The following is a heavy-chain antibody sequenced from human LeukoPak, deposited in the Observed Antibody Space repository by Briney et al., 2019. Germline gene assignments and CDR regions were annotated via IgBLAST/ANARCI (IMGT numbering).Heavy chain of an antibody. CDR2: ISWNSGSM. D-gene: IGHD6-25*01. CDR3: AKDFTFYTSGTWSFIDY. V-gene: IGHV3-9*01. Sequence: SLRLSCAASGFTFDDYAMHWVRQGPGKGLEWVSGISWNSGSMVYADSVKGRFTISRDNAKNSLYLQMNSLRTEDTALYFCAKDFTFYTSGTWSFIDYWGQGTLVTVSS. CDR1: GFTFDDYA. J-gene: IGHJ4*02.